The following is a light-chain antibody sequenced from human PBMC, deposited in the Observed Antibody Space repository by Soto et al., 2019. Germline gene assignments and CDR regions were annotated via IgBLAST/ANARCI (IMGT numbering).Light chain of an antibody. J-gene: IGKJ1*01. Sequence: DIVFTLSTGTQPLSPEERATPSCRASQSVSSSYLAWYQQKPGQAPRLLIYGASSRATGIPDRFTGSGSGTDFTLTISRLEPEDFAVFYCHQYGSSPQTFGQGTKVDIK. V-gene: IGKV3-20*01. CDR2: GAS. CDR1: QSVSSSY. CDR3: HQYGSSPQT.